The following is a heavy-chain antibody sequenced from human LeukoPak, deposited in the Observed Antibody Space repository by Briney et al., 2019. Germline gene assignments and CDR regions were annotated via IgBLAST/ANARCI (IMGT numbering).Heavy chain of an antibody. Sequence: SETLSLTCAVYGGSFSGYYWSWIRQPPGKGLEWIGEINHSGSTNYNPSLKSRVTISVDTSKNQFSLKLSSVTAADTAVYYCARALDIVVVTAGYMDVWGKGTTDTVSS. D-gene: IGHD2-21*02. CDR2: INHSGST. J-gene: IGHJ6*03. CDR1: GGSFSGYY. V-gene: IGHV4-34*01. CDR3: ARALDIVVVTAGYMDV.